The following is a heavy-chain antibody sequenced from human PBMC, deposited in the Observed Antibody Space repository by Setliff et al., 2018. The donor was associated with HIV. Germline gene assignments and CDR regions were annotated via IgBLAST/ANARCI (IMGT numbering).Heavy chain of an antibody. V-gene: IGHV4-31*03. CDR2: IYYSGAT. CDR3: ARDNEQRAVPGAAFDY. J-gene: IGHJ4*02. CDR1: GGSISSGGYF. D-gene: IGHD6-19*01. Sequence: SETLSLTCTVSGGSISSGGYFWSWIRQHPGKGLEWIGYIYYSGATYYNPSLRGRVTISVDSSKNQFSLRLSSLTAADTAVYFCARDNEQRAVPGAAFDYWGQGTLVTVSS.